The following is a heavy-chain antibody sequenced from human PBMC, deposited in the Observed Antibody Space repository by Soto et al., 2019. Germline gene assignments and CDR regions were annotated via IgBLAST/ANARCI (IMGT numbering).Heavy chain of an antibody. V-gene: IGHV4-31*02. CDR3: ARAPTEYDSSPPGLCYFDL. CDR1: GGSISSGGYY. CDR2: IYYSGST. D-gene: IGHD3-22*01. Sequence: SETLSLTCTVSGGSISSGGYYWSWIRQHPGKCLEWIGYIYYSGSTYYNPSLKSRVTISVDTSKNQFSLKLSSVTAADTAVYYCARAPTEYDSSPPGLCYFDLWGRGTLVTVSS. J-gene: IGHJ2*01.